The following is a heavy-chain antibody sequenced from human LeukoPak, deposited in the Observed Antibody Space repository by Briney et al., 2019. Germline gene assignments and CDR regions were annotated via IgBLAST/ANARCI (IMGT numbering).Heavy chain of an antibody. CDR1: GFTFSSYS. V-gene: IGHV3-21*01. CDR2: ISSSSSYI. J-gene: IGHJ6*02. Sequence: PGGSLRLSCAASGFTFSSYSMNWVRQAPGKGLEWVSSISSSSSYIYYADSVKGRFTISRDNAKNSLYLQMNSLRAEDTAVYYCARDPGYCSGGSCYSVYYYYYYGMDVWGQGTTVTVSS. CDR3: ARDPGYCSGGSCYSVYYYYYYGMDV. D-gene: IGHD2-15*01.